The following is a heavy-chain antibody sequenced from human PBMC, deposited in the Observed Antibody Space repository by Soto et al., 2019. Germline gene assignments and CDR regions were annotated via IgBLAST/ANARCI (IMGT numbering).Heavy chain of an antibody. V-gene: IGHV4-38-2*01. Sequence: SEPLSLTCAVSVYSISSCYYCGCFRQPPGKGLEWIGSIYHSGSTYYNPSLKSRVTISVDTSKNQFSLKLSSVTAADTAVYYCARFDPPSDYFDYWGQGTLVTVSS. CDR3: ARFDPPSDYFDY. CDR1: VYSISSCYY. J-gene: IGHJ4*02. CDR2: IYHSGST. D-gene: IGHD3-9*01.